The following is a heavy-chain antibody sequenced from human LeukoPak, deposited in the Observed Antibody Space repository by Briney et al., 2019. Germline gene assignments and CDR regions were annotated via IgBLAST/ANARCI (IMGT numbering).Heavy chain of an antibody. CDR2: MNPNSGNT. J-gene: IGHJ4*02. CDR3: ASEPSGSGSYDY. V-gene: IGHV1-8*01. D-gene: IGHD3-10*01. Sequence: ASVKVPCKASGYTFTSYDINWVRQATGQGLEWMGWMNPNSGNTGYAQKFQGRVTMTRNTSISTAYMDLDRLRDDDTAVYYCASEPSGSGSYDYWGQGTLVTVSS. CDR1: GYTFTSYD.